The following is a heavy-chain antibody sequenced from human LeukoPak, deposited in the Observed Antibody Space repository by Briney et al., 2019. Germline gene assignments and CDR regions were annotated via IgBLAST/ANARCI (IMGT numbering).Heavy chain of an antibody. CDR3: ARVAVRGVGSDP. V-gene: IGHV4-59*01. CDR2: IYYSGST. CDR1: GGSISSYY. Sequence: SETLSLTCTVSGGSISSYYWSWIRQPPGKGLEWIGYIYYSGSTNYNPSLKSRVTISVDTSKNQFSLKLRSVTAADTAVYYCARVAVRGVGSDPWGQGTLVTVSS. J-gene: IGHJ5*02. D-gene: IGHD3-10*01.